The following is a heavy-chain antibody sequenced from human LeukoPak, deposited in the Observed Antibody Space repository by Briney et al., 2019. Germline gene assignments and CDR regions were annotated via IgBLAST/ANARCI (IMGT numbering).Heavy chain of an antibody. CDR2: LSGGSIST. CDR3: AKDSSYSSPNY. D-gene: IGHD6-13*01. V-gene: IGHV3-23*01. CDR1: GFTFSSYT. Sequence: GGSLRLSCVASGFTFSSYTMSWVRQAPGKGLEWVSSLSGGSISTYYADSVRGRFTISRDNSKNTLYLQMNSLRAEDTAVYYCAKDSSYSSPNYWGQGTLVTVSS. J-gene: IGHJ4*02.